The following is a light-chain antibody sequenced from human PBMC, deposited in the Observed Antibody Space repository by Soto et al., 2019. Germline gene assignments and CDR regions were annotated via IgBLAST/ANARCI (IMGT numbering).Light chain of an antibody. CDR2: GAS. Sequence: EIVMTQSPATLSVSPGERATFSSRASQSVSSNLAWYQEKPGQAPRLLIYGASTRATGIPARFSGSGSGTEFTLTISSLQSEDFAVYYCQQYDSWPLTFGGGTKVEIK. J-gene: IGKJ4*01. V-gene: IGKV3-15*01. CDR3: QQYDSWPLT. CDR1: QSVSSN.